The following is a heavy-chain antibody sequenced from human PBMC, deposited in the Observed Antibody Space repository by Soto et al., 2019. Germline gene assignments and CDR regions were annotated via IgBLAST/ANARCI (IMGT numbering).Heavy chain of an antibody. J-gene: IGHJ4*02. CDR1: GGTFSSYA. V-gene: IGHV1-69*13. CDR2: IIPIFGTA. Sequence: SVKVSCKASGGTFSSYAISWVRQAPGQGLEWMGGIIPIFGTANYAQKFQGRVTITADESTSTAYMELSSLRSEDTAVYYCAIVKSRLTVAGLFDYCGQGTLVTGSS. CDR3: AIVKSRLTVAGLFDY. D-gene: IGHD6-19*01.